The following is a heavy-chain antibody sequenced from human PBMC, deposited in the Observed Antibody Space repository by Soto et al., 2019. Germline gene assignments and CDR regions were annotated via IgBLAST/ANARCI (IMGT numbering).Heavy chain of an antibody. CDR1: SFTFSTYP. V-gene: IGHV3-23*01. D-gene: IGHD1-1*01. J-gene: IGHJ2*01. CDR2: ITGSGDTT. Sequence: GGSLRLSCAGSSFTFSTYPMSWVRQAPGKGLEWVSSITGSGDTTHYEDSVKGRFTISRDNSGSTLYLQMNGLRAEDTAVYYCAKDLERSTIGYFDLWGRGTLVTVSS. CDR3: AKDLERSTIGYFDL.